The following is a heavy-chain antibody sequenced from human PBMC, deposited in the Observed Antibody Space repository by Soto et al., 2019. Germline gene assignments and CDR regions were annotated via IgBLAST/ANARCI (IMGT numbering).Heavy chain of an antibody. J-gene: IGHJ4*02. CDR3: ASDSSGYYGADY. D-gene: IGHD3-22*01. Sequence: SETLSLTCTVSGGSISSGGYYWSWIRQHPGKGLEWIGYIYYSGSTYYNPSLKSRVTISVDTSKNQFSLKLSSVTAADTAVYYCASDSSGYYGADYWGQGTLVTVSS. CDR1: GGSISSGGYY. CDR2: IYYSGST. V-gene: IGHV4-31*03.